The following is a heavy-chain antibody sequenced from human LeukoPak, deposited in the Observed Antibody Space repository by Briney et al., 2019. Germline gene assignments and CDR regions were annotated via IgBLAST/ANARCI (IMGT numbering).Heavy chain of an antibody. Sequence: GESLKISCKGSGYSFTSYWISWVRQMPGKGLEWMGRFDPSDSYTNYSPSFQGHVTISADKSISTAYLQWSSLKASDTAMYYCARHLLRYFDWFHYGMDVWGKGTTVTVSS. V-gene: IGHV5-10-1*01. CDR1: GYSFTSYW. J-gene: IGHJ6*04. D-gene: IGHD3-9*01. CDR3: ARHLLRYFDWFHYGMDV. CDR2: FDPSDSYT.